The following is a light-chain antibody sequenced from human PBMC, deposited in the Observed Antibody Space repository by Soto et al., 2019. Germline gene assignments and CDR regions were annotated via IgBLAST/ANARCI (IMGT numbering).Light chain of an antibody. CDR3: QQYNSYPWT. CDR1: QSISSW. V-gene: IGKV1-5*01. CDR2: DAA. Sequence: DIQMTQSPSTLSAYVGDRLTITCRASQSISSWLAWYQQKPGKAPNLLIYDAASLEAGVPSRFSGSGTGTEFTLTINSLQPTDFATYYCQQYNSYPWTFGQGTKVDIK. J-gene: IGKJ1*01.